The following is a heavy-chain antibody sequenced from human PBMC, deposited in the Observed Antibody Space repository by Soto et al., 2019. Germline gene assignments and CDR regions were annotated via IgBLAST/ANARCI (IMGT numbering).Heavy chain of an antibody. CDR1: GFTFSSNS. CDR2: ISSSSTI. J-gene: IGHJ4*02. Sequence: GGSLRLSCAASGFTFSSNSMNWVRQAPGKGLEWVSYISSSSTIYYADSVKGRLTISRDNAKNSLYLQMNSLRAEDTAVYYCARVDAGTFDYWGQGTLVTVSS. CDR3: ARVDAGTFDY. V-gene: IGHV3-48*01. D-gene: IGHD6-13*01.